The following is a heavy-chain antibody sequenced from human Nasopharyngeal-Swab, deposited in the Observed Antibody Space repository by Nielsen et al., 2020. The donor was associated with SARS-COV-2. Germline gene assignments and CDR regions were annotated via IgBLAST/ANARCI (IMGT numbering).Heavy chain of an antibody. CDR1: GFTFSSYW. CDR2: IKQDGSEK. V-gene: IGHV3-7*01. J-gene: IGHJ2*01. CDR3: AKAQGAITYWYFDL. D-gene: IGHD1-26*01. Sequence: GGSLRLSCAVSGFTFSSYWTSWVRQAPGKGLEWVANIKQDGSEKYYVDSVKGRFTISRDNAKNSLYLQMNSLRAEDTAVYYCAKAQGAITYWYFDLWGRGTLVTVSS.